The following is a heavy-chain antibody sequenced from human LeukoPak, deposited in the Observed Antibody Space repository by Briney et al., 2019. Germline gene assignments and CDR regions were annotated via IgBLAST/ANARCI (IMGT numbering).Heavy chain of an antibody. V-gene: IGHV3-30*02. J-gene: IGHJ4*02. CDR3: AKDSVLYYYDSSGYAPFEY. Sequence: PGGSLRLSCAASGFTFSSYGMHWVRQAPGKGLESVAFIRYDGSNKYYADSVKGRFTISRDNSKNTLYLQMNSLRAEDTAVYYCAKDSVLYYYDSSGYAPFEYWGQGTLVTVSS. D-gene: IGHD3-22*01. CDR1: GFTFSSYG. CDR2: IRYDGSNK.